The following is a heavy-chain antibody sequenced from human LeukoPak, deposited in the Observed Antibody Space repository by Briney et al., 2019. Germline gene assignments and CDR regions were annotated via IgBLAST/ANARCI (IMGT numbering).Heavy chain of an antibody. J-gene: IGHJ4*02. CDR2: SRGNGGRT. D-gene: IGHD5-12*01. CDR3: AKADDTVATNFDS. CDR1: GFTFSTYA. Sequence: GESLKISCAASGFTFSTYAMSWVPQAPGKGLEWVSASRGNGGRTDYADSVEGRFTTSRDNSKNTVYLQMNSLRAEDTAVYYCAKADDTVATNFDSWGQGTLVTVSS. V-gene: IGHV3-23*01.